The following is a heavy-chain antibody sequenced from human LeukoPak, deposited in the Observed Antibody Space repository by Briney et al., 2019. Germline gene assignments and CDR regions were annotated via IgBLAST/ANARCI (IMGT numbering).Heavy chain of an antibody. J-gene: IGHJ4*02. V-gene: IGHV3-7*05. Sequence: PGGSLRLSCAASGFTFSSYWMSWVRQAPGKGLEWVANIKQDGSEKYYVDSVKGRFTISRDNAKNSLYLQMNSLSAEDTAVYYCARGWVRRATYSGSYTYYFDYWGQGTLVTVSS. CDR2: IKQDGSEK. CDR3: ARGWVRRATYSGSYTYYFDY. CDR1: GFTFSSYW. D-gene: IGHD1-26*01.